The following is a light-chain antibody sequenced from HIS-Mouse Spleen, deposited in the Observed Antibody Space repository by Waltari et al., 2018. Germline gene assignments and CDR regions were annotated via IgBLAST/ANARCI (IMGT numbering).Light chain of an antibody. CDR2: EDS. Sequence: SYELTQPPSVSVSPGQTARITCSGYALPTKYAYWYQHNSGQAPVLVIYEDSKRPSGIPERVSGSSSGTMATLTISGAQVEDEADYYCYSTDSSGNHRVFGGGTKLTVL. CDR1: ALPTKY. J-gene: IGLJ2*01. CDR3: YSTDSSGNHRV. V-gene: IGLV3-10*01.